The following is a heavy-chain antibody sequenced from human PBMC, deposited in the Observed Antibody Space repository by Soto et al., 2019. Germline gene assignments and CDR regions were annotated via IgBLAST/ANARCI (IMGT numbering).Heavy chain of an antibody. V-gene: IGHV3-73*01. Sequence: GGSLRLSCAASGFTFSGSAMHWVRQASGKGLEWVGRIRSKANSYATAYAASVKGRFTISRDDSKNTAYLQMNSLKTEDTAVYYCAYRRNLHYIYGMEVVGQGTTVTVSS. CDR3: AYRRNLHYIYGMEV. CDR1: GFTFSGSA. CDR2: IRSKANSYAT. J-gene: IGHJ6*02. D-gene: IGHD4-4*01.